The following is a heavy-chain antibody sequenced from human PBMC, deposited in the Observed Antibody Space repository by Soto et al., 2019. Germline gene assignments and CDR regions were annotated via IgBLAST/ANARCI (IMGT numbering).Heavy chain of an antibody. CDR1: GGTFSSYA. CDR2: IIPSGGST. D-gene: IGHD3-10*01. J-gene: IGHJ6*02. CDR3: AKKIGAAGQFFGLDV. V-gene: IGHV1-69*10. Sequence: GASVQVSCKASGGTFSSYAISWVRQAPGQGLEWMGGIIPSGGSTSYAQKFQGRLNMTRDRFAGTMSMELTSLTTDDTGVYYCAKKIGAAGQFFGLDVWGQGTTVTVSS.